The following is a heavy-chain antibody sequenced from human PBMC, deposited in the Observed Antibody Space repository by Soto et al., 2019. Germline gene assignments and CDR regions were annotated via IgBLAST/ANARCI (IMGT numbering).Heavy chain of an antibody. J-gene: IGHJ4*02. D-gene: IGHD4-4*01. CDR1: GGSISSYF. V-gene: IGHV4-59*01. CDR3: VRRRWLQLPQL. Sequence: SETLSLTCTVSGGSISSYFWSWIRQPPGKGLEWIGYVYDSGSTNYNPSLNSRVTISVDTSKNQFSLKLNSVTAADTAVYYCVRRRWLQLPQLWGQGTLVTVSS. CDR2: VYDSGST.